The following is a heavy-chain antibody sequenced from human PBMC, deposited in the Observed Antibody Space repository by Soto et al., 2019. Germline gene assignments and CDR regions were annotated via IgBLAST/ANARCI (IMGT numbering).Heavy chain of an antibody. J-gene: IGHJ4*02. CDR1: GFTFCSYG. CDR2: ISYDGSNK. D-gene: IGHD3-9*01. V-gene: IGHV3-30*18. Sequence: PGGSLRLSCAASGFTFCSYGMHWVRQAPGKGLEWVAVISYDGSNKYYADSVKGRFTISRDNSKNTLYLQMNSLRAEDTAVYYCAKGGVTYYDILTGSYFDYWGQGTLVTVSS. CDR3: AKGGVTYYDILTGSYFDY.